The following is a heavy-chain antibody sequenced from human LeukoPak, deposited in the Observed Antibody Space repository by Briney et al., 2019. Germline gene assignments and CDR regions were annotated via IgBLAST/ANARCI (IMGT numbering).Heavy chain of an antibody. CDR3: ARHRSGAYSYGVLDY. CDR2: IYYSGNT. V-gene: IGHV4-39*01. D-gene: IGHD5-18*01. CDR1: GGSISSSSYH. Sequence: SETLSLTCTVSGGSISSSSYHWGWIRQPPGKGLEWIGSIYYSGNTYYNPSLKSRATISVDTSKNQFSLKLSSVTAADTAVYYCARHRSGAYSYGVLDYWGQGTLVTVSS. J-gene: IGHJ4*02.